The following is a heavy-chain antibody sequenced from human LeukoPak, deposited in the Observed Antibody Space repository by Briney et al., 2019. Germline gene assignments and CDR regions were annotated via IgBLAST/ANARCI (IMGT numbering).Heavy chain of an antibody. CDR2: IKSDGSET. CDR1: GFTFSNYL. CDR3: TSDRVLYGLDV. J-gene: IGHJ6*02. Sequence: GGSLRLSCAASGFTFSNYLMHWVRQGPGKGLMWVSRIKSDGSETSSAESLEGRFTISRDNARNMLYLQMNSLRPEDTAIYYCTSDRVLYGLDVWGQGTTVTVSS. V-gene: IGHV3-74*01.